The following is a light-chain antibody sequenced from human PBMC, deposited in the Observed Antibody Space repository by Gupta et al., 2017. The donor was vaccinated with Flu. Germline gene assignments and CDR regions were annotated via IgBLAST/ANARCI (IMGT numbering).Light chain of an antibody. J-gene: IGKJ2*01. CDR3: QQSYSTPQYT. CDR1: QSIGNY. V-gene: IGKV1-39*01. Sequence: DIQMTQSPSSLSASVGDRVTITCRASQSIGNYLTWYQQKPGKAPKLLIYAASNLQSGVPSRFSGSGSGTDFTLTINSLQPEDFATYFCQQSYSTPQYTFGQGTKLEIK. CDR2: AAS.